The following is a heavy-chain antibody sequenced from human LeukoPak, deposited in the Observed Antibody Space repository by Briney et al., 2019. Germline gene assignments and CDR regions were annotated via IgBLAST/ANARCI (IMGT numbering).Heavy chain of an antibody. Sequence: GASVKVSCKASGYTFTTYAMNWVRQAPGQGLEWMGWINPNSGGTNYAQKFQGRVTMTRDTSISTAYMELSRLRSDDTAVYYCARDPYSGNYGDYYYYYMDVWGKGTTVTISS. CDR2: INPNSGGT. D-gene: IGHD1-26*01. V-gene: IGHV1-2*02. CDR1: GYTFTTYA. J-gene: IGHJ6*03. CDR3: ARDPYSGNYGDYYYYYMDV.